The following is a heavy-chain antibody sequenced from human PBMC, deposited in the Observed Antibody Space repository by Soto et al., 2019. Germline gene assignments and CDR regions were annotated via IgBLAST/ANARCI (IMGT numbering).Heavy chain of an antibody. D-gene: IGHD6-13*01. Sequence: TLSLTCTVSGGSISSGGYYWSWIRQHPGKGLEWIGYIYYSGSTYYNPSLKSRVTISVDTSKNQFSLKLSSVTAADTAVYYCAKVFSDSSSFFDPWGQGTLVTVSS. CDR1: GGSISSGGYY. J-gene: IGHJ5*01. CDR3: AKVFSDSSSFFDP. CDR2: IYYSGST. V-gene: IGHV4-31*03.